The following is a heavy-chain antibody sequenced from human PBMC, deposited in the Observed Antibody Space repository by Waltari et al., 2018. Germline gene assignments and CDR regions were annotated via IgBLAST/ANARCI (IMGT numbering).Heavy chain of an antibody. D-gene: IGHD3-3*01. CDR1: GGTFSSYA. J-gene: IGHJ3*02. CDR3: ARDQGGITIFGVVTYDAFDI. CDR2: IIPIFGTA. V-gene: IGHV1-69*13. Sequence: QVQLVQSGAEVKKPGSSVKVSCKASGGTFSSYAISWVRQAPGQGLEWMGRIIPIFGTANYAQKLQGRVTITADKSTSTAYMELSSLRSEDTAVYYCARDQGGITIFGVVTYDAFDIWGQGTMVTVSS.